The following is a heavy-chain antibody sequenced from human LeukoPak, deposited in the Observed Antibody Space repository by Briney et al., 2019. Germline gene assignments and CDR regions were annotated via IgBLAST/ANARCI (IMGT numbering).Heavy chain of an antibody. CDR1: GYTFTSYY. Sequence: ASVKVSCKASGYTFTSYYMHWVRQAPGQGLEWVAIINPSGGGTRYAQKFQGRVTMTRDTSTSTVYMELSSLRSEDTAVYYCARDQGYSYAMGVFDIWGQGTMVTVSS. CDR2: INPSGGGT. D-gene: IGHD5-18*01. V-gene: IGHV1-46*01. J-gene: IGHJ3*02. CDR3: ARDQGYSYAMGVFDI.